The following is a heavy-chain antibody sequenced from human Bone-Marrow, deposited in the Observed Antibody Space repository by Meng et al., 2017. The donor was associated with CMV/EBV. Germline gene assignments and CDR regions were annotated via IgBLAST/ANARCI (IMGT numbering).Heavy chain of an antibody. CDR1: GYSFTSYW. D-gene: IGHD2-2*01. J-gene: IGHJ3*02. CDR2: IYPGDSDT. V-gene: IGHV5-51*01. CDR3: ARRYCSSTSCSVAAFDI. Sequence: GESLKISCKGSGYSFTSYWIGWVRQMPGKGLEWMGIIYPGDSDTRYSPSFQGQVTISADKSISTAYLQWSSLKASDTAMYYCARRYCSSTSCSVAAFDIWGQGTMVAVPS.